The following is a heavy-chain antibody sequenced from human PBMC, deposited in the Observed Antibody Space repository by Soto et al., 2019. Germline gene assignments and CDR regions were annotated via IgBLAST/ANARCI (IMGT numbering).Heavy chain of an antibody. CDR1: GGSFSGYY. D-gene: IGHD1-1*01. J-gene: IGHJ4*02. CDR2: INHSGST. Sequence: SETLSLTCAVYGGSFSGYYWTWIRQPPGKGLEWIGEINHSGSTNYNPSLKSRVTISLDTSESQFSLKLRSVTAADTAVYYCARGGNWLFDYWGQGTLVTVSS. V-gene: IGHV4-34*01. CDR3: ARGGNWLFDY.